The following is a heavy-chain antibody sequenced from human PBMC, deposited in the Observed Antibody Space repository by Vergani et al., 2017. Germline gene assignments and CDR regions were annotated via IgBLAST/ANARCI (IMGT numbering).Heavy chain of an antibody. V-gene: IGHV3-33*01. Sequence: QVQLVESGGGVVQPGRSLRLSCAASGFTFSSYGMHWVRQAPGKGLEWVAVIWYDGSNKYYADSVKGRFTISRDNSKNTLYLQMNSLRAEDTAVYYCARGLSTWILTPFDYWGQGTLVTVSS. CDR3: ARGLSTWILTPFDY. CDR1: GFTFSSYG. J-gene: IGHJ4*02. CDR2: IWYDGSNK. D-gene: IGHD5-18*01.